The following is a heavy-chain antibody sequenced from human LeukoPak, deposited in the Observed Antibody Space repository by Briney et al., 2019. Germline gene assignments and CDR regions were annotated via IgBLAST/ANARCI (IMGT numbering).Heavy chain of an antibody. J-gene: IGHJ4*02. V-gene: IGHV3-11*01. Sequence: GGSLRLSCAASGFTFSDYYMSWIRQAPGKGLEWVSYISSSGSTIYYADSVKGRFTISRDNSKNTLYLQMNSLRAEDTAVYYCAKTSYSSGWYGYWGQGTLVTVSS. CDR2: ISSSGSTI. CDR3: AKTSYSSGWYGY. D-gene: IGHD6-19*01. CDR1: GFTFSDYY.